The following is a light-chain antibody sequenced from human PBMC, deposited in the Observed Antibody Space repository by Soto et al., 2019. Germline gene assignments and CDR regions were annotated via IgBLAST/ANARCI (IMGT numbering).Light chain of an antibody. J-gene: IGKJ4*02. CDR1: EDVGTN. Sequence: IVMTQSPATLSASLGDGVTLSCRASEDVGTNLAWYQQKPGQAPRLLMYGSSTRATGIPATFSGSGSGTEFTLTISSPQSEYSAIYYCQQYNTWDLSFGGGTRVEIK. CDR3: QQYNTWDLS. V-gene: IGKV3D-15*01. CDR2: GSS.